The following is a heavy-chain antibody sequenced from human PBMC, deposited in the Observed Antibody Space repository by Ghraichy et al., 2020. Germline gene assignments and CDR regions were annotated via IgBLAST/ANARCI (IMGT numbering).Heavy chain of an antibody. CDR1: GYTFTGYY. Sequence: ASVQVSCKASGYTFTGYYIHWVRQAPGQGPEWMGQINPNSGGTNYAQKFQGRVTMTRDTSISTAYMELTSLRSDDTAIYYCARVGSGSYSPFDYWGQGTLVTVSS. CDR2: INPNSGGT. D-gene: IGHD1-26*01. J-gene: IGHJ4*02. V-gene: IGHV1-2*06. CDR3: ARVGSGSYSPFDY.